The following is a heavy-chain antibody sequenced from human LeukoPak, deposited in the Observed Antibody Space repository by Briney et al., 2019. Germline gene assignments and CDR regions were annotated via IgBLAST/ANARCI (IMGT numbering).Heavy chain of an antibody. D-gene: IGHD6-13*01. CDR3: ARGVGSSSWSKHWFDP. V-gene: IGHV3-48*04. CDR1: GFTFSHYS. Sequence: GGSLILSCAASGFTFSHYSMNWVRQAPGKELQWVSYIKSDSATIYYGDSVKGRFTISRDNAKNLLYLQMNSLRAEDTAVYYCARGVGSSSWSKHWFDPWGQGTLVTVSS. J-gene: IGHJ5*02. CDR2: IKSDSATI.